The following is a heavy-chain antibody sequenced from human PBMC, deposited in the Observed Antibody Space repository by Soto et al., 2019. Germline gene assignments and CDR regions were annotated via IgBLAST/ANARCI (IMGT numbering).Heavy chain of an antibody. J-gene: IGHJ4*01. Sequence: WGSLRLSCAASGFIFDDFTMHWVRLVPGKGLQWVSYINWDGRIAMYADSVKGRFTISRDNTNNHLYLQMNSLRSDDTALYYCAKDEGPAVEGPGDWGHETLVTVSS. V-gene: IGHV3-43*01. CDR2: INWDGRIA. CDR3: AKDEGPAVEGPGD. D-gene: IGHD6-13*01. CDR1: GFIFDDFT.